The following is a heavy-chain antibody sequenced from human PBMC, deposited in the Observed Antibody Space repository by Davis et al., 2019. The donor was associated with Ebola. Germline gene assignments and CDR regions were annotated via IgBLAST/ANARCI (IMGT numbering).Heavy chain of an antibody. CDR1: GGSVPSSSYY. Sequence: MPSETLSLTCTFSGGSVPSSSYYWGWLRQPPGKGLEYIGNIYYRGSTYYHLSLESRIAISLDTSKNQFSLKLSSVTSADTAVYYCARHPIPYYFDYWGQGTLVTVSS. CDR2: IYYRGST. V-gene: IGHV4-39*01. CDR3: ARHPIPYYFDY. J-gene: IGHJ4*02.